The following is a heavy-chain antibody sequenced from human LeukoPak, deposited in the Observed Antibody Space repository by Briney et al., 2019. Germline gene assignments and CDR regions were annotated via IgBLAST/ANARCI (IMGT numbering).Heavy chain of an antibody. CDR1: GGSISSSSYY. V-gene: IGHV4-39*01. D-gene: IGHD5-12*01. J-gene: IGHJ4*02. CDR2: IYYSGST. CDR3: ARAFRGSGYDY. Sequence: KPSETLSLTCTVSGGSISSSSYYWGWIRQPPGKGLEWIGSIYYSGSTYYNPSLKSRVTISVDTSKNQFSLKLSSVTAADTAVYYCARAFRGSGYDYWGQGTLVTVSS.